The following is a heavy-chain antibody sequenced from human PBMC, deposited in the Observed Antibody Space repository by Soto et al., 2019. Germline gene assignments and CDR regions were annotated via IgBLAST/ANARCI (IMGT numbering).Heavy chain of an antibody. CDR2: IYYSGST. CDR1: GGSISSSGYY. CDR3: ARAVAHWNRKCWFDP. Sequence: PSETLSLTCTVSGGSISSSGYYWGWIRQPPGKGLEWIGTIYYSGSTYYSPSLKSRVTISVDTSKNQFSLKLSSVTAADTAVYYCARAVAHWNRKCWFDPWGQGTLVTVSS. J-gene: IGHJ5*02. D-gene: IGHD1-1*01. V-gene: IGHV4-39*07.